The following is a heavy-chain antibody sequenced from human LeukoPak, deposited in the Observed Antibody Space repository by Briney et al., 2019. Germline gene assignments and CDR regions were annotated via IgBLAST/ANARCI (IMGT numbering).Heavy chain of an antibody. Sequence: SVTVSCKASGGTFSSYAISWVRQAPGQGLEWMGGIIPSFGTANYAQKFQGRVTITADESTSTAYMELSSLRSEDTAVYYCARAVIRIQLWGDYYYYGMDVWGQGTTVTVSS. CDR1: GGTFSSYA. J-gene: IGHJ6*02. D-gene: IGHD5-18*01. CDR3: ARAVIRIQLWGDYYYYGMDV. CDR2: IIPSFGTA. V-gene: IGHV1-69*01.